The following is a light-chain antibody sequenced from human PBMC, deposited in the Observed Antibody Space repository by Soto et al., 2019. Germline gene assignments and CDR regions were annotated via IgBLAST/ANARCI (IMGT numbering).Light chain of an antibody. CDR3: QQYGVSPRT. CDR1: QSVISSY. J-gene: IGKJ1*01. CDR2: GAS. V-gene: IGKV3-20*01. Sequence: ILLTQSPDTLSLSPGERATLSCRASQSVISSYLAWYQQRPGQAPRLLIYGASSRATGIPDRFSGSGAGTDFSLTISRLEPEDFAVYYCQQYGVSPRTFGQGTKVEIK.